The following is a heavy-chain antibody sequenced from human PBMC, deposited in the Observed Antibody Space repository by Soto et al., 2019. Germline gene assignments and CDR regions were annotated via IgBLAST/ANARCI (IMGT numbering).Heavy chain of an antibody. J-gene: IGHJ6*02. CDR1: GGTFSSYA. V-gene: IGHV1-69*12. Sequence: QVQLVQSGAEVKKPGSSVKVSCKASGGTFSSYAISWVRQAPGQGLEWMGGIIPIFGTANYAQKFQGRVTSTADEATSTAYMELSSLRSEDTAVYYCARVGESIAARYYYYGMDVWGQGTTVTVSS. D-gene: IGHD6-6*01. CDR2: IIPIFGTA. CDR3: ARVGESIAARYYYYGMDV.